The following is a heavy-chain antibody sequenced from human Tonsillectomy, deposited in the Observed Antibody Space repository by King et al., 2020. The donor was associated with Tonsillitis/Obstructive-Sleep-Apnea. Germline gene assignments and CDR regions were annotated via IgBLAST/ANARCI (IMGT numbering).Heavy chain of an antibody. Sequence: QLVQSGAEMKKAGESLKISCKGSGYRFANYWIVWGRQKPGKGLEWMGVIRPRDSDSKYRPSFQGQVTVSADKSISTAYLQWSSLKVSDSATYYCARLSNVDFWALTFDYWGQGTQVTVSS. CDR1: GYRFANYW. V-gene: IGHV5-51*01. CDR2: IRPRDSDS. CDR3: ARLSNVDFWALTFDY. J-gene: IGHJ4*02. D-gene: IGHD3/OR15-3a*01.